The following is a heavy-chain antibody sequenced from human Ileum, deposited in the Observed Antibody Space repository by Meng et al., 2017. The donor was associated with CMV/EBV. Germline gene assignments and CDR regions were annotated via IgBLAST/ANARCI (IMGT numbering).Heavy chain of an antibody. D-gene: IGHD6-25*01. Sequence: GESLKISCAASRVGFSDYGMHWVRQAPGKGLQWVAFIRYDGSNKYYADSVKGRFIISTDSYKHTLYLQMNSLRPEDTAIYYCAKDQKEKAAISPGYNAMDVWGQGTTVPSP. CDR3: AKDQKEKAAISPGYNAMDV. CDR1: RVGFSDYG. V-gene: IGHV3-30*02. CDR2: IRYDGSNK. J-gene: IGHJ6*02.